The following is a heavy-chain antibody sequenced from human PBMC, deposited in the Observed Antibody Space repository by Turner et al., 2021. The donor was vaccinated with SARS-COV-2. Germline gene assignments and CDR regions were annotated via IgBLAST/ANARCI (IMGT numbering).Heavy chain of an antibody. CDR2: ISKSTSSI. Sequence: EVQLVESGGGLVQPGGSLRLSCAASGLTFRSYSMNWVRQAPGKGLEWVSFISKSTSSIYYADSVRGRFTISRDNAENSLYLQMNSLRAEDTAVYYCAREITASTYAMDVWGQGTTVTVSS. CDR1: GLTFRSYS. D-gene: IGHD3-10*01. CDR3: AREITASTYAMDV. V-gene: IGHV3-48*01. J-gene: IGHJ6*02.